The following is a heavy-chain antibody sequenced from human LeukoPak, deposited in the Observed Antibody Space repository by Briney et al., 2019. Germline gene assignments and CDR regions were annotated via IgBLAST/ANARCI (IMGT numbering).Heavy chain of an antibody. D-gene: IGHD3-3*01. CDR1: EFTFSNYA. CDR3: AKNWRYFDY. J-gene: IGHJ4*02. Sequence: GGSLRLSCAASEFTFSNYAMSWVRQAPGKGLEWVSDISGSGGSTYYADSVKGRFTISRDISKNTLYLQMNSLRAEDTAIYYCAKNWRYFDYWGQGTLVTVSS. V-gene: IGHV3-23*01. CDR2: ISGSGGST.